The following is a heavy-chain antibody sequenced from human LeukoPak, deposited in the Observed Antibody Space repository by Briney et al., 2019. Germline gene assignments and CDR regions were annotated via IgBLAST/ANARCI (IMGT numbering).Heavy chain of an antibody. D-gene: IGHD1-1*01. CDR3: AIGHRTTGGPVPFDY. Sequence: QTGGSLRLTCAASGFTISSYWMNWVRQAPGKGLEWVANIKQDGSEKKYVDSVKGRFTISRDNAKNSLYLQMNSLRAEDTAVYYCAIGHRTTGGPVPFDYWGQGTLVTVSS. CDR1: GFTISSYW. V-gene: IGHV3-7*01. CDR2: IKQDGSEK. J-gene: IGHJ4*02.